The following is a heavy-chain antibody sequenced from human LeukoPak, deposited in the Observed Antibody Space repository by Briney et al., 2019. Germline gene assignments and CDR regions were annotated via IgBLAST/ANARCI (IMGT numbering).Heavy chain of an antibody. CDR1: GFTFSSYT. J-gene: IGHJ5*02. Sequence: PGGSLRLSCAASGFTFSSYTLSWVRQAPGKGLEWVSVISGSGGTTFYADSVKGRFTISRDNSKNTLYLQMSSLRAEDTAVYYCAKSGRETLLYGWLDPWGQGTLVTVFS. V-gene: IGHV3-23*01. D-gene: IGHD3-3*01. CDR3: AKSGRETLLYGWLDP. CDR2: ISGSGGTT.